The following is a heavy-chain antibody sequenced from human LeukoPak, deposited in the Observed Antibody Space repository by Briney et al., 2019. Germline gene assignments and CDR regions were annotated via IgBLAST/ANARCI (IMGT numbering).Heavy chain of an antibody. CDR1: GGSISSYY. J-gene: IGHJ4*02. CDR3: ARDASRDYYDSSGYYVD. CDR2: IYYSGST. Sequence: SETLSLTCTVSGGSISSYYWSWIRQPPGKGLEWMRYIYYSGSTNYNPSLKSRVTISVDTSKNQFSLKLSSVTAADTAVYYCARDASRDYYDSSGYYVDWGQGTLVTVSS. V-gene: IGHV4-59*01. D-gene: IGHD3-22*01.